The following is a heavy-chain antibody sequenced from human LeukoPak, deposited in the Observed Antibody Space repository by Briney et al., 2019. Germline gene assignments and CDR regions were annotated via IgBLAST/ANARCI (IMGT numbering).Heavy chain of an antibody. CDR2: ISSSGSTI. Sequence: GGSLRLSCAASGFTFREYYMSWIRQAPGKGLEWVSYISSSGSTIYYADSVKGRFTISRDNAKNSLYLQMNSLRAEDTAVYYCARCPRLRGSGWYWDYSYYMDVWGKGTTVTVSS. CDR1: GFTFREYY. V-gene: IGHV3-11*01. CDR3: ARCPRLRGSGWYWDYSYYMDV. D-gene: IGHD6-19*01. J-gene: IGHJ6*03.